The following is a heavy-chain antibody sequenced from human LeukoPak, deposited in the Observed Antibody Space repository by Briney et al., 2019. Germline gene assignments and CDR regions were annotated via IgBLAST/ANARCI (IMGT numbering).Heavy chain of an antibody. CDR1: GGSFSGYY. J-gene: IGHJ5*02. Sequence: SETLSLTCAVYGGSFSGYYWSWIRQPPGKGLEWIGEINHSGSTNYNLSLKSRVTISVDTSKNQFSLKLSSVTAADTAVYYCARAVPAANYNWFDPWGQGTLVTVSS. V-gene: IGHV4-34*01. D-gene: IGHD2-2*01. CDR3: ARAVPAANYNWFDP. CDR2: INHSGST.